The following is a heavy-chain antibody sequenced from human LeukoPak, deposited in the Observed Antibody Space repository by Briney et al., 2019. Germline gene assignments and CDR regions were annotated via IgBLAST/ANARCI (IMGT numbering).Heavy chain of an antibody. CDR1: GFTFSSYA. CDR3: AKDHCSSSSCRLDY. D-gene: IGHD2-2*01. V-gene: IGHV3-30*02. Sequence: SGGSLRLSCAASGFTFSSYAMHWVRQAPGKGLEWVAFIRYDGRDDGSNKYYADSVKGRFTISRDNSKNTLYLQMNSLRAEDTAVYYCAKDHCSSSSCRLDYWGQGTLVTVSS. CDR2: IRYDGRDDGSNK. J-gene: IGHJ4*02.